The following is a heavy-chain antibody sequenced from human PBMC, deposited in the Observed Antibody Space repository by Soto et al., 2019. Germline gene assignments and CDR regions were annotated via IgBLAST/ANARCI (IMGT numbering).Heavy chain of an antibody. J-gene: IGHJ6*02. CDR2: IIPIFGTA. V-gene: IGHV1-69*13. CDR1: GGTFSSYA. CDR3: VGSGSGGPYYYATDV. D-gene: IGHD3-10*01. Sequence: SVRVSCKASGGTFSSYAISWVRQAPGQGLEWMGGIIPIFGTANYAQKFQGRVTITADESTSTAYMELSSLRSEDTAVYYCVGSGSGGPYYYATDVPGPAPTVTLSS.